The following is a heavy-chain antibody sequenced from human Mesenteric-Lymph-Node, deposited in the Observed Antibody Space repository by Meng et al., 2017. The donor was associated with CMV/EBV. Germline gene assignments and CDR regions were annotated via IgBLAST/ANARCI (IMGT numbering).Heavy chain of an antibody. CDR2: VYYSGST. D-gene: IGHD2-2*02. Sequence: GSLRLSCTVSGGSISGTTYYWGWIRQPPGKGLEWIGSVYYSGSTYYNPSLKSRVTISVDRFKNQFSLKLSSVTAADTAVYYCARDHCSSTSCYTGGFFDSWGQGALVTVSS. CDR3: ARDHCSSTSCYTGGFFDS. V-gene: IGHV4-39*07. CDR1: GGSISGTTYY. J-gene: IGHJ4*02.